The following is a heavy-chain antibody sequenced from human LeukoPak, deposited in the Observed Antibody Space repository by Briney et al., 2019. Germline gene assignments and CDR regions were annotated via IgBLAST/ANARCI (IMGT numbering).Heavy chain of an antibody. CDR3: ARAHSGYDVVYFDY. V-gene: IGHV1-18*01. CDR2: ISAYNGNT. Sequence: GASLKVSCKASGYTFTSYGISWVRQAPGQGLEWMGWISAYNGNTNYAQKFQGRVTITRDTSASTAYMELSSLRSEDTAVYYCARAHSGYDVVYFDYWGQGTLVTVSS. CDR1: GYTFTSYG. D-gene: IGHD5-12*01. J-gene: IGHJ4*02.